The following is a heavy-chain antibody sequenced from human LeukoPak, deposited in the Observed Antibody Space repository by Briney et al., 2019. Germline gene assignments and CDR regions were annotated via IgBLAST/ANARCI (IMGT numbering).Heavy chain of an antibody. V-gene: IGHV4-59*08. CDR1: GASISNYY. J-gene: IGHJ4*02. D-gene: IGHD3-16*02. CDR3: ARSDIWGSYRFLDY. CDR2: MLYSGST. Sequence: SEALSLTCTVSGASISNYYWSWIRQSPGKGLEWIGYMLYSGSTNQNPSLRSRVTISVDTSKNQVSLKLSSVTAADTAVYYCARSDIWGSYRFLDYWGQGALVTVSS.